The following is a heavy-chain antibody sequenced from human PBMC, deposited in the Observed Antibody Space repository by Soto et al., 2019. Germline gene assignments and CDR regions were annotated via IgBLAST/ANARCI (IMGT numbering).Heavy chain of an antibody. Sequence: EVQLVESGGGVVRPGGSLRLSCAASGFTFDDYGMSWVRQAPGKGLEWVSGINWNGGSTGYADSVKGRSTISGDNAKNSRYLEMNSLRAEDTALYYCARVVNFDWLLYPFDYWGQGTLVTVSS. J-gene: IGHJ4*02. V-gene: IGHV3-20*04. CDR1: GFTFDDYG. CDR2: INWNGGST. D-gene: IGHD3-9*01. CDR3: ARVVNFDWLLYPFDY.